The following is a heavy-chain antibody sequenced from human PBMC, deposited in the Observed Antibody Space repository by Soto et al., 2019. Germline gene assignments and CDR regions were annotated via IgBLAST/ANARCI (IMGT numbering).Heavy chain of an antibody. J-gene: IGHJ5*02. CDR3: ARVRGSGSYSSWFDP. V-gene: IGHV4-34*01. Sequence: QVQLQQWGAGLLKPSETLSLTCAVYGGSFSGYYWSWIRQPPGKGLEWIGEINHSGSTNYNPSLKSRVTISVDTSKNQFSLKLSSVTAADTAVYYCARVRGSGSYSSWFDPWGQGTLVTVSS. CDR1: GGSFSGYY. CDR2: INHSGST. D-gene: IGHD3-10*01.